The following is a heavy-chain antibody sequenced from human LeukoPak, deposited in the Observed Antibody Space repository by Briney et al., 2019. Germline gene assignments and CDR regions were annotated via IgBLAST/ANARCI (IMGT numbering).Heavy chain of an antibody. CDR2: ISGSGGST. D-gene: IGHD3-22*01. CDR1: GFTFSSYA. V-gene: IGHV3-23*01. CDR3: AKDRLYDSSGYWVY. J-gene: IGHJ4*02. Sequence: SGGSLRLSCAASGFTFSSYAMSWVRQAPGKGLEWVSAISGSGGSTYYADSVKGRFTISRDNSKNTLYLQMNSLRAEDTAVYCCAKDRLYDSSGYWVYWGQGTLVTVSS.